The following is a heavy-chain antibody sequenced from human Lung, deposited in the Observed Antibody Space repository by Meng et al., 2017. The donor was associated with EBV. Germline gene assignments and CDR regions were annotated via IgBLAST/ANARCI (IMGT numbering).Heavy chain of an antibody. CDR2: IYYTGST. V-gene: IGHV4-4*07. Sequence: VQLQESGPRVVKPSATPPLTCTVSGGSISGYYWSWSRQPAGKGLEWIGRIYYTGSTNYNPSLKSRVTMSVDTSKNQFSLKLSSVTAADTAVYYCVRSADYYDVSGYYYLDHWGQGTLVTVSS. CDR1: GGSISGYY. CDR3: VRSADYYDVSGYYYLDH. J-gene: IGHJ4*02. D-gene: IGHD3-22*01.